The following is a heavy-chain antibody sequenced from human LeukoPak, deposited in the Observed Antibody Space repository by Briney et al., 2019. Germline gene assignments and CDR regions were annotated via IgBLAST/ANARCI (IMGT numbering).Heavy chain of an antibody. CDR3: ARVTGVGSTLSHNYFDY. CDR1: GFTFSTSG. CDR2: ISSSTSNI. Sequence: QPGGSLRLSCAASGFTFSTSGMIWVRQAPGKGLEWVSYISSSTSNIYYSDSVRGRFTISRDNAKNSLFLQMNSLRDEDTAVYYCARVTGVGSTLSHNYFDYWGQGTRVTVSS. J-gene: IGHJ4*02. V-gene: IGHV3-48*02. D-gene: IGHD6-13*01.